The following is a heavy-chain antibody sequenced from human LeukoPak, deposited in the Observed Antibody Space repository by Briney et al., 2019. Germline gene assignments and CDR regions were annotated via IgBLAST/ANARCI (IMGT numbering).Heavy chain of an antibody. V-gene: IGHV3-7*01. J-gene: IGHJ6*02. CDR1: GFTFSSYW. D-gene: IGHD6-13*01. CDR3: ASCIAAASNYYYYGMDV. Sequence: GGSLRLSCAASGFTFSSYWMRWVRQAPGKGLEWVAHINQDGSEKYYVDSVKGRFTISRDNAKNSLYLQMNSLRAEDTAVYYCASCIAAASNYYYYGMDVWGQGTTVTVSS. CDR2: INQDGSEK.